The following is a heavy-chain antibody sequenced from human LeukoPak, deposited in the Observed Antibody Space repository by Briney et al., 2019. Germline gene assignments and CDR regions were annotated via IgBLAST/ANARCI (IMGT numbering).Heavy chain of an antibody. V-gene: IGHV3-33*01. CDR1: GFTFSSFG. CDR2: IWYDASNK. J-gene: IGHJ4*02. D-gene: IGHD6-13*01. Sequence: GGSLRLSCAASGFTFSSFGMHWVRQAPGKGLEWVAVIWYDASNKYYADSVKGRFTISRDNSKNTLYLQMSSLRDDDTAVYYCVRGVGVSRFNYLDSWGQGTLVIVSS. CDR3: VRGVGVSRFNYLDS.